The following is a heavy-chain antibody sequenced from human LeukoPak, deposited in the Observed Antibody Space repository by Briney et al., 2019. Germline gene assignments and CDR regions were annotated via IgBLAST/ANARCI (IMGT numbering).Heavy chain of an antibody. V-gene: IGHV4-39*01. J-gene: IGHJ6*02. CDR3: ARLFNDFWSGSYYGMDV. CDR1: GGSISSSSYY. D-gene: IGHD3-3*01. CDR2: IYYSGST. Sequence: SETLSLTCTVSGGSISSSSYYWGWIRRPPGKGLEWIGSIYYSGSTYYNPSLKSRVTISVDTSKNQFSLKLSSVTAADTAVYYCARLFNDFWSGSYYGMDVWGQGTTVTVSS.